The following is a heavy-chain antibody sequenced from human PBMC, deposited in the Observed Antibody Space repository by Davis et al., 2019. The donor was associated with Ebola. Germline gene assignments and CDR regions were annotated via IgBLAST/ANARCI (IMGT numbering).Heavy chain of an antibody. Sequence: SVMVSCKASGYTFTDYYLHWVRQAPAQGLEWMGIINPSGGSTSYAQKFQGRVTMTRDTSTSTVYMELSSLRSEDTAVYFCARTSIVGTTTTASDIWGQGTMVTVSS. D-gene: IGHD1-26*01. CDR3: ARTSIVGTTTTASDI. CDR2: INPSGGST. V-gene: IGHV1-46*01. J-gene: IGHJ3*02. CDR1: GYTFTDYY.